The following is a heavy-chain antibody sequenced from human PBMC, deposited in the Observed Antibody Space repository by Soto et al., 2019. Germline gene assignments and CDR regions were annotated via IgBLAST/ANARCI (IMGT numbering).Heavy chain of an antibody. J-gene: IGHJ4*01. V-gene: IGHV3-53*01. CDR1: GFTVSRHF. Sequence: EVQLVESGGGLIQPGGSLRLSCAVSGFTVSRHFMSWIRQAPGKGLQWVSILYSGGTTYYTDSVKGRFTISGDNSKNTVYLQVNSLRVEDTATYYCARVVLVGATPDYFDHWGQGTLVSVSS. D-gene: IGHD1-26*01. CDR3: ARVVLVGATPDYFDH. CDR2: LYSGGTT.